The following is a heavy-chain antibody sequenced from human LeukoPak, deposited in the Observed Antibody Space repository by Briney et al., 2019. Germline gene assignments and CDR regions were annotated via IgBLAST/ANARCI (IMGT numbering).Heavy chain of an antibody. CDR2: ISSNGGST. CDR1: GFTLSNFG. J-gene: IGHJ6*02. Sequence: GGSLRLSCAASGFTLSNFGMHWDPQPPGKGLEYVSAISSNGGSTCYADSVKGKFTISRDNSKNTLYLQMGSLRAEDMAVYYSARGMQMTSIDSEYYYGMDVWGQGTTVIVSS. V-gene: IGHV3-64*02. D-gene: IGHD5-24*01. CDR3: ARGMQMTSIDSEYYYGMDV.